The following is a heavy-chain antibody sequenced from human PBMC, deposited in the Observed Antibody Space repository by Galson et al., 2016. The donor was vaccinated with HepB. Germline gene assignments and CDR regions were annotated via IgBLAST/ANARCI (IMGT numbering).Heavy chain of an antibody. Sequence: SVKVSCKASGYTFTKYYMHWVRQAPGQGLEWMGIINPSNFTTNYAERFKGRVTMTRDTSTSTVYMELSSLKSADTAVYYYARALYRTNPPNAPTPFDPWGQGTLVTVSS. J-gene: IGHJ5*02. CDR2: INPSNFTT. CDR3: ARALYRTNPPNAPTPFDP. D-gene: IGHD3-16*01. CDR1: GYTFTKYY. V-gene: IGHV1-46*01.